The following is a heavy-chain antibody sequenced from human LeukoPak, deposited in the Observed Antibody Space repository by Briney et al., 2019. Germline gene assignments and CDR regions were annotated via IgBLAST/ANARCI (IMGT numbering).Heavy chain of an antibody. Sequence: GGSLRLSCAASGFTFSSYAMHWVRQAPGKGLEWVAVISYDGSNKYYADSVKGRFTISRDNSKNTLYLQMNSLRAEDTAVYYCATTYDILTGDVHAFDIWGQGTMVTVSS. CDR3: ATTYDILTGDVHAFDI. CDR2: ISYDGSNK. D-gene: IGHD3-9*01. CDR1: GFTFSSYA. V-gene: IGHV3-30*04. J-gene: IGHJ3*02.